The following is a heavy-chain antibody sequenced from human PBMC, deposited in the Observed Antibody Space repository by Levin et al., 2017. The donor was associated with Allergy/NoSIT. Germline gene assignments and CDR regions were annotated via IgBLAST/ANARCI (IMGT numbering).Heavy chain of an antibody. V-gene: IGHV4-39*01. CDR3: ARPLNYDILTGFDY. J-gene: IGHJ4*02. D-gene: IGHD3-9*01. CDR1: GGSISSSSYY. CDR2: IYYSGST. Sequence: SETLSLTCTVSGGSISSSSYYWGWIRQPPGKGLEWIGSIYYSGSTYYNPSLKSRVTISVDTSKNQFSLKLSSVTAADTAVYYCARPLNYDILTGFDYWGQGTLVTVSS.